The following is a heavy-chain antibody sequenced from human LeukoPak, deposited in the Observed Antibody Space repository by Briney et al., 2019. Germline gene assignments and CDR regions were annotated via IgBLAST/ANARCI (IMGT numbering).Heavy chain of an antibody. V-gene: IGHV4-34*01. CDR2: INYRGST. CDR1: GGSFSGYY. CDR3: ARRVVRGPKDY. J-gene: IGHJ4*02. Sequence: ASETLSLTCAVYGGSFSGYYWSWIRQPQGKGLEWIGEINYRGSTNYHPSLKSRVTISVDTSKNQFSLKLSSVTAADPAVYYCARRVVRGPKDYWGQGTLVTVSS. D-gene: IGHD3-10*01.